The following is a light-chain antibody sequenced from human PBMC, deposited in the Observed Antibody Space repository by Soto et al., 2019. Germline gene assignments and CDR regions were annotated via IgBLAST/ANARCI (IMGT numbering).Light chain of an antibody. V-gene: IGLV2-8*01. CDR1: SNDVGGYNY. J-gene: IGLJ1*01. CDR2: EVN. Sequence: QSVLTQPPSASGPPGQSVTISCTGTSNDVGGYNYVSWYQQHPGKAPKLMIYEVNRRPSGVPDRFSGSKSGNTASLTVSGLQAEDEADYYCSSFAVSNSFVFGTGTKVTVL. CDR3: SSFAVSNSFV.